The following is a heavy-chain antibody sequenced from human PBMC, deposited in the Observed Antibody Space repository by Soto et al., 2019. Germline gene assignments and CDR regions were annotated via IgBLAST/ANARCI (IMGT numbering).Heavy chain of an antibody. CDR1: GFTFNIYA. Sequence: EVQLLESGGGLVQPGGSLRLSCAASGFTFNIYAMSWVRQAPGKGLEWVSAISGSGGGTYYADSVEGRFTISRDNSNNTPYLQMSSLRAEDTAVYYCAKGGYDSSGRLLRSFQHWGQGTLVTVSS. J-gene: IGHJ1*01. CDR2: ISGSGGGT. V-gene: IGHV3-23*01. CDR3: AKGGYDSSGRLLRSFQH. D-gene: IGHD3-22*01.